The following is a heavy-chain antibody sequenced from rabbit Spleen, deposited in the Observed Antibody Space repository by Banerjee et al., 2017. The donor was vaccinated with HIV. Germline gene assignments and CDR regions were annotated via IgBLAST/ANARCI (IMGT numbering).Heavy chain of an antibody. CDR3: ARDTGSSFSSCGMDL. J-gene: IGHJ6*01. CDR2: INAVTGRA. D-gene: IGHD8-1*01. CDR1: GFSFSNKAV. Sequence: QEQLVESGGGLVKPEGSLKLSCTASGFSFSNKAVMCWVRQAPGKGVEWIACINAVTGRAVDAGWWKGGCTITKTASSTVMLQMTSMTAADTATYFCARDTGSSFSSCGMDLWGPGTLVTVS. V-gene: IGHV1S45*01.